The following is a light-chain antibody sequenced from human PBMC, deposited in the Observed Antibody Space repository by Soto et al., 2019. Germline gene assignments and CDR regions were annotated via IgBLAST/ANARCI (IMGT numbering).Light chain of an antibody. CDR1: QSISNR. V-gene: IGKV1D-16*01. CDR3: QQYYSYPVT. Sequence: DIQMTQSPSSLSASVGDRVTITCRASQSISNRLAWYQQKPGKAPKLLIYAASTLQSGVPSRFSGSGSGTDFTLTISCLQSEDFATYYCQQYYSYPVTFGQGTKVDI. J-gene: IGKJ1*01. CDR2: AAS.